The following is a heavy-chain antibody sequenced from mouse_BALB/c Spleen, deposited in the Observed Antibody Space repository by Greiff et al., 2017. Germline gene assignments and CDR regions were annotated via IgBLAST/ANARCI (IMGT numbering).Heavy chain of an antibody. Sequence: EVQVVESGGGLVKPGGSLKLSCAASGFTFSSYAMSWVRQTPEKRLEWVASISSGGSTYYPNSVKGRFTISKDKARNILYLQMSSLRSDDTTKYYCARGSDGYYDYWGQGTTLTVSS. CDR3: ARGSDGYYDY. D-gene: IGHD2-3*01. CDR2: ISSGGST. V-gene: IGHV5-6-5*01. J-gene: IGHJ2*01. CDR1: GFTFSSYA.